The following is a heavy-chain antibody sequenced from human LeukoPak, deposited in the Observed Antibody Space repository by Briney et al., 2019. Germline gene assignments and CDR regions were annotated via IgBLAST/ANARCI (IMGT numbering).Heavy chain of an antibody. CDR2: INHSGGDK. V-gene: IGHV1-46*01. Sequence: ASVKESCKASGYTFTSYYMHWVGQARAQEVEGMGIINHSGGDKSYAQKCQGRLTMTRDTSTNTVYMELTSLRSEDTAVYYCAREVMDNLRFDYWGQGTLVTVSS. CDR3: AREVMDNLRFDY. D-gene: IGHD1-14*01. CDR1: GYTFTSYY. J-gene: IGHJ4*02.